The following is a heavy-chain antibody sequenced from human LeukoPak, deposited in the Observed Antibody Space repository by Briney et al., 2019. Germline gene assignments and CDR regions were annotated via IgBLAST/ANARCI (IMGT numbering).Heavy chain of an antibody. V-gene: IGHV3-21*04. D-gene: IGHD5-18*01. J-gene: IGHJ4*02. CDR2: ISSSSSYI. Sequence: GGSLRLSCAAPGFTFSSYSMNWVRQAPGKGLEWVSSISSSSSYIYYADSVKGRFTISRDNAKNSLYLQMNSLRAEDTALYYCAKSDTAMVRTLRADYWGQGTLVTVSS. CDR3: AKSDTAMVRTLRADY. CDR1: GFTFSSYS.